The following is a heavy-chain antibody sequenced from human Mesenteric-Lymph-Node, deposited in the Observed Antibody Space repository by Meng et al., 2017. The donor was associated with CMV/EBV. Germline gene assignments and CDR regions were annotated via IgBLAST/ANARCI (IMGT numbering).Heavy chain of an antibody. Sequence: GESLKISCAASGFTFSTYWMTWVRLAPGKGLEWVSSISYDSNYIYYADSVKGRFTISRDNAKNSVFLQMNSLRVEDTAEYYCARDHNPNADWYDPWGQGTLVTVSS. CDR1: GFTFSTYW. V-gene: IGHV3-21*01. J-gene: IGHJ5*02. CDR2: ISYDSNYI. D-gene: IGHD2-8*01. CDR3: ARDHNPNADWYDP.